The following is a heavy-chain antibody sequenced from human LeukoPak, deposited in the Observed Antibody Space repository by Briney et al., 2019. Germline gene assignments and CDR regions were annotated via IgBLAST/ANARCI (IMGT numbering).Heavy chain of an antibody. V-gene: IGHV3-23*01. D-gene: IGHD5-12*01. CDR2: ISGSGGST. J-gene: IGHJ4*02. Sequence: GGSLRLSCAASGFTFSSYAMSWVRQAPGKGLEWVSAISGSGGSTYYADSVKGRFTTSRGNSKNTLYLQMNSLRAEDTAVYYCAKARVGIVATIRAFDYWGQGTLVTVSS. CDR3: AKARVGIVATIRAFDY. CDR1: GFTFSSYA.